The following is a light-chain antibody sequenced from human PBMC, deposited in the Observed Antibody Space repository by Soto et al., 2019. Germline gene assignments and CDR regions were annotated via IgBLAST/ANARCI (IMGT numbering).Light chain of an antibody. Sequence: ENVLTQSPVTLSLSPGERAILSCRASQSVTSNKVAWFQQKPGQAPRLLIRAASSRATGIPDRFSGSGSATDFTLTISRLEPEDFAVYYCQQYGSPPPYTFGQGTKLEIK. CDR3: QQYGSPPPYT. J-gene: IGKJ2*01. V-gene: IGKV3-20*01. CDR2: AAS. CDR1: QSVTSNK.